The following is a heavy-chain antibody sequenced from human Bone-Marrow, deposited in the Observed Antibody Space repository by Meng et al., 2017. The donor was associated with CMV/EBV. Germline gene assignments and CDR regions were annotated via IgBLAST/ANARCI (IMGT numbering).Heavy chain of an antibody. J-gene: IGHJ4*02. CDR3: ASESVGPTGTTSPLDY. CDR2: TYYRSKWYN. D-gene: IGHD1-1*01. Sequence: SQTLSLTCAISGDSVSSNSAAWNWIRQSPSRGLEWLGRTYYRSKWYNDYAVSVKSRITINPDTSKNQFSLQLNSVTPEDTAVYYCASESVGPTGTTSPLDYWGQGTLVTVYS. V-gene: IGHV6-1*01. CDR1: GDSVSSNSAA.